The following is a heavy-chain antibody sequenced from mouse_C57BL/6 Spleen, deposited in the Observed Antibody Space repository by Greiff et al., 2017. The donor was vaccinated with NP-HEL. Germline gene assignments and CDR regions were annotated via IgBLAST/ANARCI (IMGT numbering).Heavy chain of an antibody. CDR2: IDPSDSYT. D-gene: IGHD1-1*01. CDR3: ARYDYCGSSYGGY. V-gene: IGHV1-50*01. J-gene: IGHJ2*01. Sequence: VQLQQPGAELVKPGASVKLSCKASGYTFTSYWMQWVKQRPGQGLEWIGEIDPSDSYTNYNQKFKGKATLTVDTSSSTAYMQLSSLTSEDSAVDYCARYDYCGSSYGGYWGKGTTLTVSS. CDR1: GYTFTSYW.